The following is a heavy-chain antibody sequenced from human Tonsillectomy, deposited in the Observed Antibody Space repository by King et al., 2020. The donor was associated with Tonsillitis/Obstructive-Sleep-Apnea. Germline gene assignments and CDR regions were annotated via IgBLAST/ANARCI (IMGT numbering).Heavy chain of an antibody. V-gene: IGHV1-2*02. J-gene: IGHJ5*02. D-gene: IGHD2-15*01. CDR3: ASDGYFSGGSCTNWFYP. CDR2: INPNSGGT. Sequence: QLVQSGAEVKKPGASVKVSCKASGYTFTGYYMHWVRQAPGQGLEWMGWINPNSGGTNYAQKFQGRVTMTRDTSISTAYMELSRLRSDDTAVSYCASDGYFSGGSCTNWFYPWGQGTLLTVSS. CDR1: GYTFTGYY.